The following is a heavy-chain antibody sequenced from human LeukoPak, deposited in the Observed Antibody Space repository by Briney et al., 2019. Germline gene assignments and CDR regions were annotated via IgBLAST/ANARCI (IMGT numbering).Heavy chain of an antibody. Sequence: GGSLRLSCAASGFSFSRYEMNWVRQAPGKGLEWVSYISSSGSTIYYADSVKGRFTISRDNAKNSLYLQMNSLRAEDTAVYYCARVIVGAPNKAFDIWGQGTMVTVSS. D-gene: IGHD1-26*01. CDR3: ARVIVGAPNKAFDI. J-gene: IGHJ3*02. CDR1: GFSFSRYE. V-gene: IGHV3-48*03. CDR2: ISSSGSTI.